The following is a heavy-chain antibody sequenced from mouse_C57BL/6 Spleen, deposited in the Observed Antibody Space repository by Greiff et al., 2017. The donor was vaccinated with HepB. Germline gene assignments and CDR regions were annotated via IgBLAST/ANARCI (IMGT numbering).Heavy chain of an antibody. V-gene: IGHV1-15*01. CDR1: GYTFTDYE. CDR3: TRCKGDYYAMDY. CDR2: IDPETGGT. J-gene: IGHJ4*01. Sequence: QVQLQQSGAELVRPGASVTLSCKASGYTFTDYEMHWVKQTPVHGLEWIGAIDPETGGTAYNQKFKGKAILTADKSSSTAYMELRSLTSEDSAVYYCTRCKGDYYAMDYWGQGTSVTVSS.